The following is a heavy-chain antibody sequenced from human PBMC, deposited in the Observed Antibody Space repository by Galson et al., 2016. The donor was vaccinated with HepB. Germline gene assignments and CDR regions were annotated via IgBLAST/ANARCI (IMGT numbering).Heavy chain of an antibody. V-gene: IGHV3-21*01. D-gene: IGHD1-26*01. Sequence: SLRLSCAASGFSLSRSSVHWVRQAPGKGLEWVSAISASGTFKYYAASVTGRFTISRDHAKNSVFLQMNSRRPDDTAVYFCAREQGWVEPSHFDSWGQGDLVIVSS. CDR3: AREQGWVEPSHFDS. CDR2: ISASGTFK. J-gene: IGHJ4*02. CDR1: GFSLSRSS.